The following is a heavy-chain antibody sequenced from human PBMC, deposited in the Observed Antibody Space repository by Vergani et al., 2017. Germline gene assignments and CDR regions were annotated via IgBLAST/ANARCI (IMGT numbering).Heavy chain of an antibody. CDR2: IYSGGST. J-gene: IGHJ4*02. V-gene: IGHV3-66*02. CDR3: ARAVLAPSSGYYGSLDY. D-gene: IGHD3-22*01. CDR1: GFTVSSNY. Sequence: EVQLVESGGGLVKPGGSLRLSCAASGFTVSSNYMSWVRQAPGKGLEWVSVIYSGGSTYYADSVKGRFTISRDNSKNTLYLQMNSLRAEDTAVYYCARAVLAPSSGYYGSLDYWGQGTLVTVSS.